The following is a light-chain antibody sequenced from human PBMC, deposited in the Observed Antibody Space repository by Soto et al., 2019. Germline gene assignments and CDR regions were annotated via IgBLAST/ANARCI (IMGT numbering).Light chain of an antibody. CDR3: SSYTSSSTRV. V-gene: IGLV2-14*01. J-gene: IGLJ3*02. CDR2: EVS. CDR1: SSDVGGYNY. Sequence: QSVLTQPASVSGSPGQSITISCTGTSSDVGGYNYVSWYQQHPGKAPELMIYEVSNRPSGVSNRFSGSKSGNTASLTISGLQAEDEADYYCSSYTSSSTRVFGGGTQLTVL.